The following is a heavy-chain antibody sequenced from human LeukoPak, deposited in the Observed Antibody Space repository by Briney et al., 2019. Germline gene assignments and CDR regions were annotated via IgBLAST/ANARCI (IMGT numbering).Heavy chain of an antibody. V-gene: IGHV3-23*01. D-gene: IGHD5-18*01. CDR3: AKSNGYSFGTYFDY. CDR1: GFTFSSYA. J-gene: IGHJ4*02. Sequence: PGGSLRLSCAASGFTFSSYAMSWVRQAPGKGREWVSAISGSGGSTYYAGSVKGRFTISRDNSKNTLYLQMNSLRAEDTAIYYCAKSNGYSFGTYFDYWGQGTLVTVSS. CDR2: ISGSGGST.